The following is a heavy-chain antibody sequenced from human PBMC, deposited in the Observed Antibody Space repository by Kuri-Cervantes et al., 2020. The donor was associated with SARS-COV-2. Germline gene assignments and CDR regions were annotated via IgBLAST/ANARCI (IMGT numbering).Heavy chain of an antibody. J-gene: IGHJ3*02. CDR3: ARDSEFTRDAFEI. CDR2: IIPVLRVE. Sequence: SVKVSCKASGGTLSTYTVTWVRQAPGQGLEWMGRIIPVLRVENYAQKFQGRVTTTADKSTNTAYMELTSLRSEDTAVYYCARDSEFTRDAFEIWSQGTMVTVSS. V-gene: IGHV1-69*04. CDR1: GGTLSTYT.